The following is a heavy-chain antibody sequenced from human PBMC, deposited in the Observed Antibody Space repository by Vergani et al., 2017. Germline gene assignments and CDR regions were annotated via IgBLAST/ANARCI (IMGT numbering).Heavy chain of an antibody. D-gene: IGHD3-22*01. CDR3: ARDEGRLDS. CDR1: GGPISSYY. J-gene: IGHJ4*02. V-gene: IGHV4-59*01. CDR2: IYYSGST. Sequence: QVQLQESGPGLVKPSETLSLTCTVSGGPISSYYWSWIRQPPGKGLEWIGYIYYSGSTNYNPSLKSRVTISVDTSKNQFSLKLSSVTAADTAVYYCARDEGRLDSWGQGTLVTVSS.